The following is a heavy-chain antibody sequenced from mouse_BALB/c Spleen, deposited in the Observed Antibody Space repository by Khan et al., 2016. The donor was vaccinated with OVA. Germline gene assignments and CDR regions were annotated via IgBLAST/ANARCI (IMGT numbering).Heavy chain of an antibody. D-gene: IGHD1-2*01. CDR2: ISYSGST. J-gene: IGHJ2*01. Sequence: EVQLQESGPGLVKPSQSLSLTCTVTGYSITSGYGWNLIRQFPGNKLEWMGYISYSGSTNYKPSLKSRITITRDTSKNQFFLQLNSVTTEDTATYYCARTARIKYWGQGTTLTVSS. V-gene: IGHV3-2*02. CDR3: ARTARIKY. CDR1: GYSITSGYG.